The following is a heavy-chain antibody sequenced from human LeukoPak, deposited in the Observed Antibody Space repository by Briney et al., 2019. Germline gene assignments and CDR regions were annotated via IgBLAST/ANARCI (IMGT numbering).Heavy chain of an antibody. CDR3: ARGSGVPLFQGSVLRGYHGLDV. CDR1: GDSFSRYA. D-gene: IGHD3-9*01. J-gene: IGHJ6*02. V-gene: IGHV3-30*03. CDR2: ITFDAEKK. Sequence: GGSLRLSCSVSGDSFSRYAMHWVRQAPGKGLEWVAGITFDAEKKYFGDSVKGRISISRDNSKNTLYLEINTLRLEDTAVYYCARGSGVPLFQGSVLRGYHGLDVWGQGTTVIVSS.